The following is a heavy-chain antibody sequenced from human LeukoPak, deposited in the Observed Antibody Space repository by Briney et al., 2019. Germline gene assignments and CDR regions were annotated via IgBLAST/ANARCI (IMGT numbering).Heavy chain of an antibody. Sequence: TLSPTCTVSGGSISSGGYYWSWIRQPPGKGLEWIGYIYHSGSTYYNPSLKSRVTISVDRSKNQFSLKLSSVTAADTAVYYCARARDSSPRDYYYYYMDVWGKGTTVTVSS. CDR1: GGSISSGGYY. CDR3: ARARDSSPRDYYYYYMDV. D-gene: IGHD6-13*01. V-gene: IGHV4-30-2*01. CDR2: IYHSGST. J-gene: IGHJ6*03.